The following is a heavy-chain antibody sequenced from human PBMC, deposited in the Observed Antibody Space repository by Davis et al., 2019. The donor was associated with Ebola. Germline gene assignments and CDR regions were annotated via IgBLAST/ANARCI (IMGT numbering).Heavy chain of an antibody. Sequence: GASLITSCASSGFTLSSYSMNWVRQPPGKVLERVSSISSSSSYIYYADSVKGRFTISRDNAKNSLYLQMNSLKTEDTAVYYCTRHRAMVRYYGMDVWGQGTTVTVSS. CDR2: ISSSSSYI. V-gene: IGHV3-21*04. CDR1: GFTLSSYS. J-gene: IGHJ6*02. CDR3: TRHRAMVRYYGMDV. D-gene: IGHD4/OR15-4a*01.